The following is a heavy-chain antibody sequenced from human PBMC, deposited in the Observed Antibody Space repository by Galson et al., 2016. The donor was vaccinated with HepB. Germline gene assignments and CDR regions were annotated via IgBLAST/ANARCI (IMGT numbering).Heavy chain of an antibody. V-gene: IGHV1-8*01. Sequence: SVKVSCKASGYTFTAYEINWVRQATGQGLEWMGWMNPNSGHTGYAQKFQGRVTMTRNTSISTAYMDLSSLGSGDTAVYYCARGSNYYDSSGYYYDFDYWGQGTLVTVSS. D-gene: IGHD3-22*01. CDR1: GYTFTAYE. CDR3: ARGSNYYDSSGYYYDFDY. CDR2: MNPNSGHT. J-gene: IGHJ4*02.